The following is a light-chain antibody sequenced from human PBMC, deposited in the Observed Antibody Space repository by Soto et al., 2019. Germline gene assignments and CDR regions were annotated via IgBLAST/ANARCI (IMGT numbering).Light chain of an antibody. CDR3: QQYNSYAIT. J-gene: IGKJ5*01. CDR1: QSISSW. V-gene: IGKV1-5*01. Sequence: DIQMTQSPSTLSASVGDRVTITCRASQSISSWLAWYQQKPGKAPKLLIYDASNLESGVPSRFSGSGSGTEFTLTIFSLQPDDFATYYCQQYNSYAITFGQGTRLEIK. CDR2: DAS.